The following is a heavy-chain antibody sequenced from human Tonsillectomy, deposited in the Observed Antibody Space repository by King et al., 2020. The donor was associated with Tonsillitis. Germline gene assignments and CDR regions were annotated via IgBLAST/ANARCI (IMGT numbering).Heavy chain of an antibody. V-gene: IGHV3-23*04. D-gene: IGHD6-19*01. J-gene: IGHJ4*02. CDR1: GFTFSSYA. Sequence: VQLVESGGGLVQPGGSLRLSCAASGFTFSSYAMSWVRQAPGKGLEWVSSITGSGDSTYCADSVKGRFTISRDNSKNTLYLQMNSLRAEDTAVYYCAKDRRWLARACFDYWGQGTLVTVSS. CDR3: AKDRRWLARACFDY. CDR2: ITGSGDST.